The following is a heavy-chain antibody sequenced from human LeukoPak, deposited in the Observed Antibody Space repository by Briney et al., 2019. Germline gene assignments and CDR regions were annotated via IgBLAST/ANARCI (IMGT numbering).Heavy chain of an antibody. V-gene: IGHV4-30-2*01. CDR3: ARSAGPNGELLDY. D-gene: IGHD3-10*01. CDR1: GGSISSGGYS. J-gene: IGHJ4*02. CDR2: IYHSGST. Sequence: SETLSLTCAVSGGSISSGGYSWSWIRQPPGEGLEWIGYIYHSGSTYYNPSLKSRVTISVDRSKNQFSLKLSSVTAADTAVYYCARSAGPNGELLDYWGQGTLVTVSS.